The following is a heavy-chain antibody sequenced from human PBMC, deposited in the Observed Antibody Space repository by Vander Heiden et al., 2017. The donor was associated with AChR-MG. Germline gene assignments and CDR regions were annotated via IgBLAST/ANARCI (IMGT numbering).Heavy chain of an antibody. Sequence: QITLKESGPALVKPTQTLTLTCTVSGLSPRTTGAGVGWVRQPPGKALQWLALMYWDDDKRYSPSLKTRLTITKDTSKNQVLLTMTDMDPLDTATYYCAHSRTPPFGVIMSALAVWGQGTKVTVSS. J-gene: IGHJ3*01. CDR1: GLSPRTTGAG. V-gene: IGHV2-5*02. D-gene: IGHD3-3*01. CDR2: MYWDDDK. CDR3: AHSRTPPFGVIMSALAV.